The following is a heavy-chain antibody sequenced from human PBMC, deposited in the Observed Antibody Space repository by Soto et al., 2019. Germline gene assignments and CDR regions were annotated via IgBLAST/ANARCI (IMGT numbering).Heavy chain of an antibody. CDR2: ISGSGGST. Sequence: GGSLRLSCAASGFTFSSYAMSWVRQAPGKGLEWVSAISGSGGSTYYADSVKGRFTISRDNSKNTLYLQMNSLRAEDTAVYYCAKDLDSHSSGWFGEFDYWGQGTLVTVSS. V-gene: IGHV3-23*01. D-gene: IGHD6-19*01. CDR1: GFTFSSYA. J-gene: IGHJ4*02. CDR3: AKDLDSHSSGWFGEFDY.